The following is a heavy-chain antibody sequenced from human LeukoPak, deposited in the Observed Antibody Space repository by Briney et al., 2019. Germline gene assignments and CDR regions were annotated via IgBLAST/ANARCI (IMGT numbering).Heavy chain of an antibody. CDR1: GYTLTELS. V-gene: IGHV1-24*01. Sequence: ASVKVSCKVSGYTLTELSMHWVRQAPGKGLEWMGGFDPEDGETIYAQKFQGRVTMTEDTSTDTAYMELSSLRSEDTAVYYCATSGENSSGYYHWGQGTLDTVSS. J-gene: IGHJ5*02. D-gene: IGHD3-22*01. CDR3: ATSGENSSGYYH. CDR2: FDPEDGET.